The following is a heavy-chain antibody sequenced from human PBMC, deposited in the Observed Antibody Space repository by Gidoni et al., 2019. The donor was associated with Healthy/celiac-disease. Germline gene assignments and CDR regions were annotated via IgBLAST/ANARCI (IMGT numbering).Heavy chain of an antibody. Sequence: QVQLQESGPGLVKPSETLSLTCPASGGSIRSHYWSWTRQPPGKGLEWIVYIYCTGSTNYNPPLKSRVTISVDTSKNQFSLKLSSVTDADTAVYYCARAVVEGYIAVGGDNWFDPWGQGTLVTVSS. V-gene: IGHV4-59*11. D-gene: IGHD6-19*01. J-gene: IGHJ5*02. CDR2: IYCTGST. CDR3: ARAVVEGYIAVGGDNWFDP. CDR1: GGSIRSHY.